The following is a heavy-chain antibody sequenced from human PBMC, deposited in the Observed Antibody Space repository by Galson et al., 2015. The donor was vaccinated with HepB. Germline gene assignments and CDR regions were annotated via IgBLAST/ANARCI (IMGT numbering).Heavy chain of an antibody. J-gene: IGHJ4*02. CDR1: GFTFPNYA. V-gene: IGHV3-23*01. D-gene: IGHD6-19*01. Sequence: SLRLSCAASGFTFPNYAMSWVRQAPGKGLEWVSGISASGGSTHYADSVKGRFIISRDNSKITLYLQMNSLRAEDTAVYYFAKPPQWYSIGWSTYYFAYWGQGTLLTVSS. CDR2: ISASGGST. CDR3: AKPPQWYSIGWSTYYFAY.